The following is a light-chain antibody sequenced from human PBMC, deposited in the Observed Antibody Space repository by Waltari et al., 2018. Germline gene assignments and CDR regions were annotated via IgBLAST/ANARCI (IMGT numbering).Light chain of an antibody. V-gene: IGLV2-8*01. CDR3: SSYAGSNNLGV. CDR2: EVY. J-gene: IGLJ1*01. CDR1: SSDVGGYSY. Sequence: QSALTQPPSASGSPGQSVTISCTGTSSDVGGYSYVSWYQHHPGKAPKLIIYEVYKLPSGVPDRFSGSKSGNTASLTVSGLQAEDEADYYCSSYAGSNNLGVFGTGTKVTVL.